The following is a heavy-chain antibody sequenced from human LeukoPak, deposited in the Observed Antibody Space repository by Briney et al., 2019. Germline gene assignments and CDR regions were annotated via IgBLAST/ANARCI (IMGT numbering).Heavy chain of an antibody. CDR1: GGSISRGSYY. D-gene: IGHD4-11*01. J-gene: IGHJ5*02. CDR3: ARRPDDYSNGSWFDP. V-gene: IGHV4-61*02. Sequence: PSETLSLTCVVSGGSISRGSYYWNWIRQPAGKGLEWMGRIYNSGSTNYNPSPKSRVTISADMSRNQFSLKLSSVTAADTAVYYCARRPDDYSNGSWFDPWGQGTLVTVSS. CDR2: IYNSGST.